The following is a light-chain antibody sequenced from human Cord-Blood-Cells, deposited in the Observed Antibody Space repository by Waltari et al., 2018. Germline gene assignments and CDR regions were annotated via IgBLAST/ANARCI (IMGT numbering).Light chain of an antibody. CDR2: DVS. V-gene: IGLV2-14*01. Sequence: QSALTQPASVSGSPGQSITISCTGTSSDVGGHNYVPWYQQHPGNAPKLMLYDVSNRPSGVSNRFSGSKSGNTASLTISGLQAEDEADYYCSSYTSSSTLFGGGTKLTVL. CDR1: SSDVGGHNY. J-gene: IGLJ3*02. CDR3: SSYTSSSTL.